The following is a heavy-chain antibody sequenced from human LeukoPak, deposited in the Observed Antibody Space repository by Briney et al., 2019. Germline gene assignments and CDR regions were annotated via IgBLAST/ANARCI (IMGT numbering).Heavy chain of an antibody. V-gene: IGHV1-24*01. Sequence: ASVTVSCKVSGYTLTELSMHWVRQAPGKGLEWMGNFDPEDGETIYAQKFQGRVTMTEDTSTDTAYMELSSLRSEDMAVYYCATFSRLVAVAGRGYYYGMDVWGQGTTVTVSS. CDR2: FDPEDGET. J-gene: IGHJ6*02. D-gene: IGHD6-19*01. CDR3: ATFSRLVAVAGRGYYYGMDV. CDR1: GYTLTELS.